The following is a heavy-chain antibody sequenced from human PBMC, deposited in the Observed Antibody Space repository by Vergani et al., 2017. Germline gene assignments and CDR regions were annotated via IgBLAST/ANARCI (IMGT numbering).Heavy chain of an antibody. J-gene: IGHJ4*02. V-gene: IGHV3-23*01. CDR2: ISGSGGST. D-gene: IGHD6-13*01. Sequence: EVQLLESGGGLVQPGGSLRLSCAASGFTFSSYAMSWVRQAPGKGLEWVSAISGSGGSTYYAESVKGRFTISRDNSKNTLYLQMNSLRAEDTAVYYCAKDHGLAAAGTTPFLEWGQGTLVTVSS. CDR3: AKDHGLAAAGTTPFLE. CDR1: GFTFSSYA.